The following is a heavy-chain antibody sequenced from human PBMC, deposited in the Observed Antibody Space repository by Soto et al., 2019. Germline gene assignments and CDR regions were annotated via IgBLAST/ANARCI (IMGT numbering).Heavy chain of an antibody. CDR3: ARSWAPDY. CDR2: IKQDGSGK. CDR1: GFSFSNSW. J-gene: IGHJ4*02. D-gene: IGHD6-13*01. Sequence: EVQLVESGGDLVQPGGSLRLSCAASGFSFSNSWLTWVRQAPGKGLEWVANIKQDGSGKNYVDSVKGRFTISRDNAKNALYLQMNSLRDEDTAVYYGARSWAPDYWGRGTLVTVSS. V-gene: IGHV3-7*05.